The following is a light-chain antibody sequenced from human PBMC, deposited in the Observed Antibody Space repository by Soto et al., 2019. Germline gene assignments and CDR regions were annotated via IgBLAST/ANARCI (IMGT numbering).Light chain of an antibody. Sequence: QSVLTQPSSVSGSPGQSVTISCTGTSSDVGGYNYVSWYQQHPGKDPKLMIYDVSKRPSGVPDRFSGSKSGNTASLTISGLQAEDEADYYCCSYAGSYTVVFGGGTKLTVL. V-gene: IGLV2-11*01. CDR3: CSYAGSYTVV. CDR2: DVS. CDR1: SSDVGGYNY. J-gene: IGLJ2*01.